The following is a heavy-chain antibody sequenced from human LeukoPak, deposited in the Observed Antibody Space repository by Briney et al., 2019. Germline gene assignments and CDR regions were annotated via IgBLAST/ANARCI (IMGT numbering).Heavy chain of an antibody. Sequence: PGGSLRLSCTASGXTFSGYAVTWVRRAPGKGLESVSVISGRGNEMFYADSVKGRFTISRDNSKYTLSLQMNSLRAEDTAVYYCAKGADCGGDCWYFDYWGQGTLVTVSS. CDR3: AKGADCGGDCWYFDY. CDR2: ISGRGNEM. J-gene: IGHJ4*02. D-gene: IGHD2-21*02. V-gene: IGHV3-23*01. CDR1: GXTFSGYA.